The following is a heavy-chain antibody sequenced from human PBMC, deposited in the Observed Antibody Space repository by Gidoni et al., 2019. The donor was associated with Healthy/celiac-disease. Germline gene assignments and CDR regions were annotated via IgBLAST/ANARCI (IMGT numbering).Heavy chain of an antibody. D-gene: IGHD3-10*01. V-gene: IGHV1-69*01. J-gene: IGHJ5*02. CDR2: IIPIFGTA. CDR1: GGPFSSYA. Sequence: QVQLVQSGAEVKKPGSSVKVSCKPSGGPFSSYAISWVRQAPGQGLEWMGGIIPIFGTANYAQKFQGRVTITADESTSTAYMELSSLRSEDTAVYYCARVEFAPTGGWFDPWGQGTLVTISS. CDR3: ARVEFAPTGGWFDP.